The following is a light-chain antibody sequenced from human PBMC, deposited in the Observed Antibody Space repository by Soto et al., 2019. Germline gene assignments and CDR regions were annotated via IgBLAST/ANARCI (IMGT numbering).Light chain of an antibody. J-gene: IGKJ1*01. CDR2: KES. V-gene: IGKV1-5*03. CDR1: QTISSC. Sequence: QMTQSPSTLSSSFGDRVTITCRASQTISSCVAWYQQKTWKAPKLLIYKESTLKSGVPSRLSGSGSGTELNLTISRLQPDDFATYYCQNYNSYSEACGQGTKVDIK. CDR3: QNYNSYSEA.